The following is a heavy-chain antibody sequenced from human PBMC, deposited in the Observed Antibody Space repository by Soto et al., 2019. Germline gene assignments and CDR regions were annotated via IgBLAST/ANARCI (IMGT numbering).Heavy chain of an antibody. Sequence: QVQLVQSGAEVKKPGSSVKVSCKASGGTFSSYAISWVRQAPGRGLEWMGGIIPIFGTANYVQKFQGRVTITADESTSTAYMELSSLRSEDTAVYYCARDRRGYSSSWLQQDYWGQGTLVTVSS. CDR1: GGTFSSYA. D-gene: IGHD6-13*01. V-gene: IGHV1-69*01. J-gene: IGHJ4*02. CDR2: IIPIFGTA. CDR3: ARDRRGYSSSWLQQDY.